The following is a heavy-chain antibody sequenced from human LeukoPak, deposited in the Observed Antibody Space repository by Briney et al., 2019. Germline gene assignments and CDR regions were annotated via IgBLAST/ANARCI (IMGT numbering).Heavy chain of an antibody. D-gene: IGHD2-8*01. V-gene: IGHV3-21*01. CDR1: GFTFSSDS. CDR3: AKADGDIVLMVYAIYYPYYYGMDV. J-gene: IGHJ6*02. Sequence: PGGSLRLSCAASGFTFSSDSMNWVRQAPGKGLEWVSSISSSSSYIYYADSVKGRFTISRDNAKNSLYLQMNSLRAEDTAVYYCAKADGDIVLMVYAIYYPYYYGMDVWGQGTTVTVSS. CDR2: ISSSSSYI.